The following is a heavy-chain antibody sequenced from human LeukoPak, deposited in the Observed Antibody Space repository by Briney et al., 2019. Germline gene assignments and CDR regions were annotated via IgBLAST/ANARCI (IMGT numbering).Heavy chain of an antibody. CDR2: IYYSGST. D-gene: IGHD2-8*01. V-gene: IGHV4-59*12. J-gene: IGHJ4*02. CDR1: GGSISSYY. CDR3: ARMSIYVWGLDY. Sequence: SETLSLTRTVSGGSISSYYWSWIRQPPGKGLEWIGYIYYSGSTNYNPSLKSRVTISVDTSKNQFSLKLSSVTAADTAMYYCARMSIYVWGLDYWSQGTLVTVSS.